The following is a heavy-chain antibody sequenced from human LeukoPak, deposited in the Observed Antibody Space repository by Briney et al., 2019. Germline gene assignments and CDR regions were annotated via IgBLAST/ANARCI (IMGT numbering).Heavy chain of an antibody. V-gene: IGHV4-61*01. CDR2: IYYSGST. J-gene: IGHJ5*02. Sequence: SETLSLTCTVSGYSISSGYYWGWIRQPPGKGLEWIGYIYYSGSTNYNPSLKSRVTISVDTSKNQFSLKLSSVTAADTAVYYCARALGYCSSTSCYPKSGFDPWGQGTLVTVSS. CDR1: GYSISSGYY. D-gene: IGHD2-2*01. CDR3: ARALGYCSSTSCYPKSGFDP.